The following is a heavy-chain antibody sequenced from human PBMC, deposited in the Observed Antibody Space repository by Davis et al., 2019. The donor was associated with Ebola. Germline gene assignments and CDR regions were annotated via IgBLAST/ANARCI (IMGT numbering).Heavy chain of an antibody. J-gene: IGHJ6*02. CDR3: ARVYCSGGTCYSAYYYGMDV. CDR2: IYHSGST. V-gene: IGHV4-34*01. D-gene: IGHD2-15*01. Sequence: MPSETLSLTCAVYGGSFSGYYWSWIRQPPGKGLEWIGEIYHSGSTNYNPSLKSRVTISVDTSKNQFSLKLTSVTAADTAVYYCARVYCSGGTCYSAYYYGMDVWGQGTTVTVSS. CDR1: GGSFSGYY.